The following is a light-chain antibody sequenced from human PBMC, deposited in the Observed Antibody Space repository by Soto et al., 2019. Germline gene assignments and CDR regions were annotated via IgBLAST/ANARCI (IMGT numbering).Light chain of an antibody. V-gene: IGLV2-14*01. CDR1: SSDVGGYKY. CDR3: RSYTPSSSYV. CDR2: DVT. J-gene: IGLJ1*01. Sequence: QSVLTQPASVSGSPGQSIAISCTGTSSDVGGYKYVSWYQQHPGKAPKLLIYDVTNRPSGVSDRFSGSKSGNTASLTISGLQSEDEADYYCRSYTPSSSYVLGTGTKVTVL.